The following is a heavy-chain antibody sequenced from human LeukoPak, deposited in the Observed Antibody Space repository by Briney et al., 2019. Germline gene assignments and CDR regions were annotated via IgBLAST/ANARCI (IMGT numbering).Heavy chain of an antibody. J-gene: IGHJ4*02. CDR2: IHTSGST. Sequence: SETLSLTCTVSGGSISNWSWIRQPAGKGLECIGRIHTSGSTNYNPSLKGRLTMSVDTSKNQFSLKLSSVTAADTAVYCARVSRWYYFDYWGQGTLVTVSS. CDR1: GGSISN. CDR3: ARVSRWYYFDY. D-gene: IGHD2-8*01. V-gene: IGHV4-4*07.